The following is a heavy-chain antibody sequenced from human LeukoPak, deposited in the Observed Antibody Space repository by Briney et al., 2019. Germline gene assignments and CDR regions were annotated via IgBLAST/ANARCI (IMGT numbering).Heavy chain of an antibody. CDR1: GGTFSSYA. Sequence: ASVKVSCKASGGTFSSYAINWVRQATGQGLEWMGWMNPNSGNTGYAQKFQGRVTMTRNTSISTAYMELSSLRFEDTAVYYCARGRGVPAAISYYYYYGMDVWGQGTTVTVSS. CDR3: ARGRGVPAAISYYYYYGMDV. D-gene: IGHD2-2*02. V-gene: IGHV1-8*02. CDR2: MNPNSGNT. J-gene: IGHJ6*02.